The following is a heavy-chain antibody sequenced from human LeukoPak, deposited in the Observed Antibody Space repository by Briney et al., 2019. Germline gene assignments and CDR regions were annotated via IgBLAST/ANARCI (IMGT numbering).Heavy chain of an antibody. Sequence: GGSLGLSCAASGFTFSNAWMSWVRQAPGKGLEWVGRIKSKTDGGTTDYAAPVKGRFTISRDDSKNTLYLQTNSLKTEDTAVYYCTTDGDLYDSSGYYYFDYWGQGTLVTVSS. CDR3: TTDGDLYDSSGYYYFDY. CDR1: GFTFSNAW. V-gene: IGHV3-15*01. CDR2: IKSKTDGGTT. D-gene: IGHD3-22*01. J-gene: IGHJ4*02.